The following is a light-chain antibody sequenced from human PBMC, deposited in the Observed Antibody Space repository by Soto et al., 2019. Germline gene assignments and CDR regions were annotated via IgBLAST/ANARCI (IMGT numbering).Light chain of an antibody. CDR3: SSYTSSSTPV. CDR2: DVS. Sequence: QSSLTQSASVSGSPGQSITISCTGTSSDVGAYNFVSWYQQHPGKVPKLMIFDVSSRPSGVSDRFSGSKSGNTASLTISGLQAEDAGDYYCSSYTSSSTPVFGSGTKLTVL. CDR1: SSDVGAYNF. V-gene: IGLV2-14*03. J-gene: IGLJ1*01.